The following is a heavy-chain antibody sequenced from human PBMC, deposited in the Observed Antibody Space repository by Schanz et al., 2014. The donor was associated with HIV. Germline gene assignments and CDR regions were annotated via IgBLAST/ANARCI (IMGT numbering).Heavy chain of an antibody. CDR3: AKDIGGRENFYYYGMDA. CDR2: ISWNSGSI. CDR1: GFTFDDYA. V-gene: IGHV3-9*01. D-gene: IGHD1-26*01. J-gene: IGHJ6*02. Sequence: EVQLVESGGGLVQPGRSLRLSCAASGFTFDDYAMHWVRQAPGKGLEWVSGISWNSGSIDYADSVKGRFTISRDNAKNSLYLQMNSLRAEDTALYYCAKDIGGRENFYYYGMDAWGQGTTVTVSS.